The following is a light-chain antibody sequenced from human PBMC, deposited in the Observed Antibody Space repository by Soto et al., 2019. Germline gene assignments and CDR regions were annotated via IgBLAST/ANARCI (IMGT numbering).Light chain of an antibody. CDR1: SSNIGSNT. CDR2: SNN. V-gene: IGLV1-44*01. Sequence: QSLLTQPPAASGTPGQRVTISCSGSSSNIGSNTVNWYQQLPGTAPKLLIYSNNHRPSEVPDRFSGSKSGTSASLAISGLQSEDEADYYCAVWDDSLNGYVFGTGTKLTVL. CDR3: AVWDDSLNGYV. J-gene: IGLJ1*01.